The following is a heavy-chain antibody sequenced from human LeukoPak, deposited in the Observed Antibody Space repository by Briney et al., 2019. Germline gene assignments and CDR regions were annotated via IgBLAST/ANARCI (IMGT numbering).Heavy chain of an antibody. J-gene: IGHJ4*02. V-gene: IGHV3-11*01. D-gene: IGHD3-10*01. CDR2: ISSSGSTT. CDR3: AREMDGPYGSGSPLDY. Sequence: GGSLRLSCAASGFTFSEYYMSWIRQAPGKGLEWVSYISSSGSTTYYADSVKGRFTISRDNAKNSLYLQMNSLRAEDTAAYYCAREMDGPYGSGSPLDYWGQGTLVTVSS. CDR1: GFTFSEYY.